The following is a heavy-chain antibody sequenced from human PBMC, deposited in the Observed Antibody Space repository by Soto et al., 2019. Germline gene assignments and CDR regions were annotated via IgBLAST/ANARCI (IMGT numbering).Heavy chain of an antibody. CDR2: IYYSGKT. V-gene: IGHV4-39*01. J-gene: IGHJ4*02. CDR1: GGSISSRSYY. D-gene: IGHD3-9*01. Sequence: SETLSLTCTVSGGSISSRSYYWGWIRQPPGKGLEWIGSIYYSGKTYYNPSLKSRVTISVDTSKNQFSLRLSSVTAADTAVYYCATAYYDLLTGYYNFDYWGQGTLVTVSS. CDR3: ATAYYDLLTGYYNFDY.